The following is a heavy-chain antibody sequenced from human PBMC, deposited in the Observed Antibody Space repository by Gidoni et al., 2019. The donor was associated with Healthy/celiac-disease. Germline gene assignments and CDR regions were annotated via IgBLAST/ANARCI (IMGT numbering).Heavy chain of an antibody. Sequence: QVQLQESGPGRVKPSETLSLTGTVSGGAISSYYWSWIRQPPGKGLEWLGYIYYSGSTNYHPSLKSRFTISVYTSTNQFSLKLSSVTAADTAVYYCARTGGYWAATAVDYWGQGTLVTVSS. CDR3: ARTGGYWAATAVDY. V-gene: IGHV4-59*01. CDR1: GGAISSYY. J-gene: IGHJ4*02. CDR2: IYYSGST. D-gene: IGHD2-8*02.